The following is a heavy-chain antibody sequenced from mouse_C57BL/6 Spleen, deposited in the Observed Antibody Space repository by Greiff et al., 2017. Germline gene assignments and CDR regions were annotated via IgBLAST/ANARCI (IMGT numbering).Heavy chain of an antibody. CDR1: GYTFTSYR. V-gene: IGHV1-55*01. J-gene: IGHJ3*01. CDR3: ARGHSNYAFAY. D-gene: IGHD2-5*01. Sequence: QVQLQQPGAELVKPGASVKMSCKASGYTFTSYRITWVKQRPGQGLEWIGDIYPGSGSTNYNEKFKSKATLTVDTSSSTAYMQLGSLTSEDSAVYYCARGHSNYAFAYWGQGTLVTVSA. CDR2: IYPGSGST.